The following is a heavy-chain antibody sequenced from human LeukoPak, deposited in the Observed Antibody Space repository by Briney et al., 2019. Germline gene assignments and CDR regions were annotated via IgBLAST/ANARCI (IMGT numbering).Heavy chain of an antibody. CDR3: ARDPYYYGSGTYSPPKDY. D-gene: IGHD3-10*01. Sequence: LRLSCAASGFTFSDYYMSWIRQAPGKGLEWIGYIYYTGTTHYSPSLRSRVTISMDSSKNQFSLELDSVTAADTAVYYCARDPYYYGSGTYSPPKDYWGQGTLVTVSS. CDR2: IYYTGTT. V-gene: IGHV4-30-4*08. CDR1: GFTFSDYY. J-gene: IGHJ4*02.